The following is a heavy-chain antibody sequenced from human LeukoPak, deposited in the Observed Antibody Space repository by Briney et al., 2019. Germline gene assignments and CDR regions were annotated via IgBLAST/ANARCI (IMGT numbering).Heavy chain of an antibody. Sequence: GGSLRLSCAASGFTFSSYELNWVRQAPGKGLEWVSYISDTGSTIYYADSVEGRFTISRDNAKNSLYLQMNSLRAEDTAFYYCAINGGGDSGYGNFDYWGQGTLVTVSS. CDR2: ISDTGSTI. CDR3: AINGGGDSGYGNFDY. J-gene: IGHJ4*02. D-gene: IGHD5-12*01. CDR1: GFTFSSYE. V-gene: IGHV3-48*03.